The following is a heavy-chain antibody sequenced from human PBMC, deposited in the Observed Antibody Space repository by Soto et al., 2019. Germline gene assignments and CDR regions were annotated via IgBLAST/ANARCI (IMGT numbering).Heavy chain of an antibody. CDR3: ARTPGYCSSTSCRWFDP. CDR2: IYYSGST. J-gene: IGHJ5*02. CDR1: GGSISSGGYY. D-gene: IGHD2-2*01. V-gene: IGHV4-31*03. Sequence: SSETLSLTCTVSGGSISSGGYYWSWIRQHPGKGLEWIGYIYYSGSTYYNPSLKSRVTISVDTSKNQFSLKLSSVTAADTAVYYCARTPGYCSSTSCRWFDPWGQGTLVTVSS.